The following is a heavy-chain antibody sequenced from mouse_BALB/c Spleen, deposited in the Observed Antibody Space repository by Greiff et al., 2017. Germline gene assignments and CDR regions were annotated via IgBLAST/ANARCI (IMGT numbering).Heavy chain of an antibody. D-gene: IGHD2-4*01. Sequence: QVQLQQSGPGLVQPSQSLSITCTVSGFSLTSYGVHWVRQPPGKGLEWLGVIWAGGSTNYNSALMSRLSISKDNSKSQVFLKMNSLQTDDTAMYYCARDPPYDYRGAMDYWGQGTSVTVSS. J-gene: IGHJ4*01. CDR2: IWAGGST. V-gene: IGHV2-9*02. CDR3: ARDPPYDYRGAMDY. CDR1: GFSLTSYG.